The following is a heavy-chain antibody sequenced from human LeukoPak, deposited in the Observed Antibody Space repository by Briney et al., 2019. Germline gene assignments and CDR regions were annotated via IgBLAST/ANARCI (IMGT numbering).Heavy chain of an antibody. Sequence: PRASVKVSCKASGYTFTSYGISWVRQAPGQGLEWMGWISAYNGNTNYAQKLQGRVTMTTDTSTSTAYMELRSLRSDDTAVYYCARDTEAIAAAGNLLWDYWGQGTLVTVSS. V-gene: IGHV1-18*01. D-gene: IGHD6-13*01. CDR1: GYTFTSYG. J-gene: IGHJ4*02. CDR3: ARDTEAIAAAGNLLWDY. CDR2: ISAYNGNT.